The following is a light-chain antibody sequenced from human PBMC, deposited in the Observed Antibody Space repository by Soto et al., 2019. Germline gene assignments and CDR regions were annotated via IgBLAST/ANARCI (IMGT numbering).Light chain of an antibody. Sequence: EIVMTQSPATLSVSPGERATLSCRASQSVSSNLAWYQQKPGQAPRLLIYGASTRAIGIPARFSGSGSGTEFTLNISSLQSEDFAVYYCQQYNNWPPLTFGGETKVEIK. V-gene: IGKV3-15*01. J-gene: IGKJ4*01. CDR3: QQYNNWPPLT. CDR2: GAS. CDR1: QSVSSN.